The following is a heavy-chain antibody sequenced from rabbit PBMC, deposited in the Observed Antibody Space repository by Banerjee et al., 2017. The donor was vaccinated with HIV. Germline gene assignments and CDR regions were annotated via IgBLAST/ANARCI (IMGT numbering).Heavy chain of an antibody. CDR2: IYGGSSGST. CDR3: ARYAGSSGGAISNL. D-gene: IGHD8-1*01. J-gene: IGHJ4*01. CDR1: GFSFSSGHD. Sequence: QEQLVESGGGLVKPGASLTLTCTASGFSFSSGHDMCWVRQAPGKGLEWIACIYGGSSGSTYYASWAKGRFTISKTSSTTVTLQMTSLTAADTATYFCARYAGSSGGAISNLWGPGTLVTVS. V-gene: IGHV1S45*01.